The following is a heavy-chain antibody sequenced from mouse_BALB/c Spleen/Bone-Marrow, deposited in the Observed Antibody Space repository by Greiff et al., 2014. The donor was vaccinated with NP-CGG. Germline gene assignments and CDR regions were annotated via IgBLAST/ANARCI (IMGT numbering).Heavy chain of an antibody. CDR3: ARGSYYEGAMDY. V-gene: IGHV2-9*02. CDR1: GFSLTSYG. J-gene: IGHJ4*01. Sequence: VQLQQSGPGLVAPSQSLSITCTVSGFSLTSYGVHWVRQPPGKVLEWLGVIWAGGSTNYNSALMSRLSISKDNSKSQVFLKMNSLQIDDTAMYYCARGSYYEGAMDYWGQGTSVTVSS. D-gene: IGHD1-1*01. CDR2: IWAGGST.